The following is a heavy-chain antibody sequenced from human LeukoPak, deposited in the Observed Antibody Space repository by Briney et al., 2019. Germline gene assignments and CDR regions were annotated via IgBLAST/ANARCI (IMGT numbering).Heavy chain of an antibody. D-gene: IGHD5-24*01. V-gene: IGHV3-23*01. CDR2: VNDRGTGT. CDR1: GFTFSKYA. Sequence: GGSLRLSCAASGFTFSKYAMSWVRQAPGKGLEWVSTVNDRGTGTYYADSVKGRFTISRDNSKNTLYLQMNSLRAEDTAVYYCYIRRDGYNRAFDIWGQGTMVTVSS. J-gene: IGHJ3*02. CDR3: YIRRDGYNRAFDI.